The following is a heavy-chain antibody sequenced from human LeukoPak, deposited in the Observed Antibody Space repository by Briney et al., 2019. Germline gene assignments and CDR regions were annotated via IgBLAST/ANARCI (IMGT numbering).Heavy chain of an antibody. V-gene: IGHV3-64*01. D-gene: IGHD2-15*01. CDR3: ARDRTPGYCSGGSCYSWAFDY. CDR1: GFTFSSYA. CDR2: FSSNGCST. Sequence: PGGSLRLSCAASGFTFSSYAMHWVRQAPGKGLEYVSAFSSNGCSTYYANSVKGRFTISRDNSKNTLYLQMGSLRAEDMAVYYCARDRTPGYCSGGSCYSWAFDYWGQGTLVTVSS. J-gene: IGHJ4*02.